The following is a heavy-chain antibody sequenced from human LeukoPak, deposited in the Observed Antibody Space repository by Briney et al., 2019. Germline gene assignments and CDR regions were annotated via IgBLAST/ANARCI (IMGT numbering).Heavy chain of an antibody. J-gene: IGHJ3*02. Sequence: SETLSLTCSVSGGSISSDYWTWVRQPPGEGLEWIGYIYYSGSTNYNPSLKSRVTTSLDTSKNQFSLKLSSVTAADTAVYYCARESPYDGAFDIWGQGTVVTVSS. CDR2: IYYSGST. CDR1: GGSISSDY. D-gene: IGHD5-12*01. CDR3: ARESPYDGAFDI. V-gene: IGHV4-59*01.